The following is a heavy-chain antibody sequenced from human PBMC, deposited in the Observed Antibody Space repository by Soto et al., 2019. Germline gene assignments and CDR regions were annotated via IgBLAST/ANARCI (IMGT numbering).Heavy chain of an antibody. J-gene: IGHJ4*02. CDR2: IWYDGSNK. D-gene: IGHD6-13*01. V-gene: IGHV3-33*01. CDR3: ARGDFLSIAAAGKDFDY. CDR1: GFTFSSYG. Sequence: QVQLVESGGGVVQPGRSLRLSCAASGFTFSSYGMHWVRQAPGKGLEWVAVIWYDGSNKYYADSVKGRFTISRDNSKNTLYLQLNGLRAEDTAVYYCARGDFLSIAAAGKDFDYWGQGTLVTVSS.